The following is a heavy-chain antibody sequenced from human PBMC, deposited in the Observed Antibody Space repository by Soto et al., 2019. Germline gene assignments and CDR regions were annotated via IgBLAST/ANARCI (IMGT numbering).Heavy chain of an antibody. CDR2: ISYDGSKE. CDR1: GFSFSSYG. CDR3: AKEGRQWLTYYYGMDV. D-gene: IGHD6-19*01. V-gene: IGHV3-30*18. J-gene: IGHJ6*02. Sequence: GGSLRLSCAASGFSFSSYGMHWVRQVPGQGPEWVAVISYDGSKETYADSVKGRFTISRDNSKNTLYLQMNSLRVEDTALYYCAKEGRQWLTYYYGMDVWGQGTSVTVSS.